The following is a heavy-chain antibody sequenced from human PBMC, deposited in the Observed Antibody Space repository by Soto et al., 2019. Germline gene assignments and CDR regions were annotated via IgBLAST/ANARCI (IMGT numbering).Heavy chain of an antibody. CDR3: ARGYYSGSNPSSLDY. D-gene: IGHD1-26*01. V-gene: IGHV1-69*01. CDR1: GGTFSSYT. Sequence: QLQLVQSGAEVREPGSSVKVSCKASGGTFSSYTVIWVRQAPGQGLEWMGGITPTLNIAKYAEKFQGRVTITADESTSTVNMHLSSLRSEDTAVYLCARGYYSGSNPSSLDYWGQGTLVAGSS. J-gene: IGHJ4*02. CDR2: ITPTLNIA.